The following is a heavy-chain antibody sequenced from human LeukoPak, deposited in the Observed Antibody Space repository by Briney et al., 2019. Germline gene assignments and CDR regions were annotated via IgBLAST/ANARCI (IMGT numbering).Heavy chain of an antibody. J-gene: IGHJ4*02. D-gene: IGHD1-26*01. Sequence: PSETLSLTCAVYGGSFSGYYWSWIRQPPGKGLEWIGEINHSGSTNYNPSLKSRVTISVDTSKNRFSLKLSSVTAADTAIYYCSRESGAFCPFGYWGQGTLVIVPS. V-gene: IGHV4-34*01. CDR1: GGSFSGYY. CDR2: INHSGST. CDR3: SRESGAFCPFGY.